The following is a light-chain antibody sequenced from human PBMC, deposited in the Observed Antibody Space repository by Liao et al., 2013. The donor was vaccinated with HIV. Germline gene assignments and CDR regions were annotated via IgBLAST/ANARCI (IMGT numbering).Light chain of an antibody. V-gene: IGLV3-1*01. J-gene: IGLJ3*02. CDR1: KLGDKY. CDR3: QAWDSSTWV. Sequence: SSELTQPPSVSVSPGQTATITCSGDKLGDKYASWYQKRPGQSPILVIYEDTKRPSGISDRFSGSNSGNTATLTISGTQAMDEADYYCQAWDSSTWVFGGGTKLTVL. CDR2: EDT.